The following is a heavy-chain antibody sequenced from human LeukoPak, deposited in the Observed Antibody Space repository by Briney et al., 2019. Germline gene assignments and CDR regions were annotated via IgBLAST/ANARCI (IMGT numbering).Heavy chain of an antibody. CDR2: ISYDGSNK. CDR1: GFTSSVYG. CDR3: AKEEAAAGVSDY. D-gene: IGHD6-13*01. V-gene: IGHV3-30*19. Sequence: GGSLRLSCAASGFTSSVYGIHWVRQAPGKGLEWVSVISYDGSNKYYADSVKGRFTISRDNSKNTLYLQMNSLRAEDTAVYYCAKEEAAAGVSDYWGQGTLVTVSS. J-gene: IGHJ4*02.